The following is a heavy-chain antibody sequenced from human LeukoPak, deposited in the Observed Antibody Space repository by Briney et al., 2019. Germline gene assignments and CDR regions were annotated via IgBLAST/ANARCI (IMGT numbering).Heavy chain of an antibody. CDR1: GFTFKSYA. J-gene: IGHJ4*02. Sequence: GGSLRLSCAASGFTFKSYAMSWVRQAPGKGLEWVSAISASGDNTYYADSVKGRFAISRDNSKSTLYLQMNSLRAEDTALYYCAKGTMHGGQYYYDSSGGQGTLVTVSS. CDR3: AKGTMHGGQYYYDSS. CDR2: ISASGDNT. D-gene: IGHD3-22*01. V-gene: IGHV3-23*01.